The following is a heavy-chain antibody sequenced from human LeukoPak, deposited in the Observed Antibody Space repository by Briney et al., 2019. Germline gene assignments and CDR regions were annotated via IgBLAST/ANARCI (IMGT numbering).Heavy chain of an antibody. CDR2: ISGSGGST. D-gene: IGHD3-10*01. CDR1: GFTFSSYA. V-gene: IGHV3-23*01. J-gene: IGHJ3*02. CDR3: ARLYGSGTYYSGAFDI. Sequence: GGSLRLSCAASGFTFSSYAMNWVRQAPGKGLEWVSAISGSGGSTYYADSVKGRFTISRDNSKNTLYLQMNSLRAEDTAVYYCARLYGSGTYYSGAFDIWGQGTMVTVSS.